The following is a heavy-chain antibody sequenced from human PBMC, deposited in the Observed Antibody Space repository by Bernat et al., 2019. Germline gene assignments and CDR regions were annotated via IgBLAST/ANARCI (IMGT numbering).Heavy chain of an antibody. CDR3: ANERIAAAGQCYYGMDV. CDR1: GGTFSSYA. D-gene: IGHD6-13*01. J-gene: IGHJ6*02. CDR2: IIPIFGTA. Sequence: QVQLVQSGAEVKKPGSSVKVSCKASGGTFSSYAISWVRQAPGQGLEWMGGIIPIFGTANYAQKFQGRVTITADESTSTAYMELSSLRSEDTAVYYCANERIAAAGQCYYGMDVWGQGTTVTVSS. V-gene: IGHV1-69*01.